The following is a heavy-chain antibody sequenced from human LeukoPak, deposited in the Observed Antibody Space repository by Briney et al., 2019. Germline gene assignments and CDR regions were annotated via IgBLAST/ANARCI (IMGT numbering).Heavy chain of an antibody. CDR3: ARSSGQNWFDP. Sequence: ASVKVSCKASGYTFTSYGISWVRQAPGQGLEWMGWISAYNGNTNYAQKLQGRVTMTTDTSTSTVYMELSSLRSEDTAVYYCARSSGQNWFDPWGQGTLVTVSS. CDR2: ISAYNGNT. V-gene: IGHV1-18*01. J-gene: IGHJ5*02. D-gene: IGHD6-19*01. CDR1: GYTFTSYG.